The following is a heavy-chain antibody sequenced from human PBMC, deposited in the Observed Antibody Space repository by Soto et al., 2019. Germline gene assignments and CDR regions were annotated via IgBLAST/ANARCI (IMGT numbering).Heavy chain of an antibody. CDR2: ISGSGGST. V-gene: IGHV3-23*01. CDR3: AKDIIGELFGCPFDY. D-gene: IGHD3-10*01. J-gene: IGHJ4*02. Sequence: GGSLRLSCAASGFTFSSYAMSWVRQAPGKGLEWVSAISGSGGSTYYADSVKGRFTISRDNSKNTLYLQMNSLRAEDTAVYYCAKDIIGELFGCPFDYWGQGTLVTVSS. CDR1: GFTFSSYA.